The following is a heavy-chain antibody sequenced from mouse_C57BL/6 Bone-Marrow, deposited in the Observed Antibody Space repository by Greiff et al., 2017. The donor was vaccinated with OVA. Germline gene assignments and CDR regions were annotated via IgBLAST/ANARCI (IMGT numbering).Heavy chain of an antibody. Sequence: QVQLQQSGAELVKPGASVKISCKASGYAFSSYWMNWVKQRPGKGLEWIGQIYPGDGDTNYNGKFKGKATLTADKSSSTAYMELRSLTSEDSAVYYCARPRYDYDEAWFAYWGQGTLVTVSA. CDR2: IYPGDGDT. D-gene: IGHD2-4*01. CDR3: ARPRYDYDEAWFAY. V-gene: IGHV1-80*01. CDR1: GYAFSSYW. J-gene: IGHJ3*01.